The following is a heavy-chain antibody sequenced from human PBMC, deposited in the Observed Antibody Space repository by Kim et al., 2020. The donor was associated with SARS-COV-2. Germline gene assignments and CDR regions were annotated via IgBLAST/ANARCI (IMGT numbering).Heavy chain of an antibody. D-gene: IGHD6-13*01. CDR1: GGSFSGYY. Sequence: SETLSLTCAVYGGSFSGYYWSWIRQPPGKGLEWIGEINHSGSTNYNPSLKSRVTISVDTSKNQFSLKLSSVTAADTAVYYCARGLRAAAGTVYVYWGQGT. CDR2: INHSGST. J-gene: IGHJ4*02. CDR3: ARGLRAAAGTVYVY. V-gene: IGHV4-34*01.